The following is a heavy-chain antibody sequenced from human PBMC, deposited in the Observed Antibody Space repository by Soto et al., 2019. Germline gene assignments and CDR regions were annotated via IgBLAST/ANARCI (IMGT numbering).Heavy chain of an antibody. CDR2: IYYSGST. CDR1: GGSISSGDYY. D-gene: IGHD3-3*01. J-gene: IGHJ6*02. CDR3: AREGHRNYHFWSGYYLRNYYYGMDV. Sequence: SETLSLTXTVSGGSISSGDYYWSWIRQPPGKGLEWIGYIYYSGSTYYNPSLKSRVTISVDTSKNQFSLKLSSVTAADTAVYYCAREGHRNYHFWSGYYLRNYYYGMDVWGQGTTVTVSS. V-gene: IGHV4-30-4*01.